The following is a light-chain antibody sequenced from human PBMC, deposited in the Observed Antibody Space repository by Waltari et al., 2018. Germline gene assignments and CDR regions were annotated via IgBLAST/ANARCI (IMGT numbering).Light chain of an antibody. CDR2: AAP. Sequence: DIQMTQSPSSLSASVGDRVTITCRASQSISTYLNWYQQKPGKAPNLMIYAAPTLQSGVPSRFSGSGSETDFTLTISSLQPEDFATYYCQQSYNAPRTFGLGTKVDIK. CDR3: QQSYNAPRT. CDR1: QSISTY. V-gene: IGKV1-39*01. J-gene: IGKJ3*01.